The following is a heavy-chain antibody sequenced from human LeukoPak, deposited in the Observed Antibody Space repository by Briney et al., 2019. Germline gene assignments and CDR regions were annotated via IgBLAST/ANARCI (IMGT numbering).Heavy chain of an antibody. CDR3: ARRNGQDIVATFRRRHYFDY. J-gene: IGHJ4*02. V-gene: IGHV4-34*01. CDR1: GGSISGYY. Sequence: SETLSLTCAVYGGSISGYYWSWIRQPPGKGLEWIGEINHSGSTNYNPSLKSRVTISVDTSKNQFSLKLSSVTAADTAVYYCARRNGQDIVATFRRRHYFDYWGQGTLVTVSS. CDR2: INHSGST. D-gene: IGHD5-12*01.